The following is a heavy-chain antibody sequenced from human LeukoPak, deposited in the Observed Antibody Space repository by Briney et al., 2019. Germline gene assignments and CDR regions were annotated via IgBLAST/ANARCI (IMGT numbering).Heavy chain of an antibody. CDR1: GFSFDDYT. CDR3: AKDGAPPRSMVPTVYWYFDL. V-gene: IGHV3-9*01. J-gene: IGHJ2*01. D-gene: IGHD4/OR15-4a*01. Sequence: GRSLRLSCAASGFSFDDYTLNWVRQAPGKGLEWVSSISWKSGKIAYADSVKGRFTISRDNAKNSLYLQMNSLSAEDTAFYYCAKDGAPPRSMVPTVYWYFDLWGRGTLVTVSP. CDR2: ISWKSGKI.